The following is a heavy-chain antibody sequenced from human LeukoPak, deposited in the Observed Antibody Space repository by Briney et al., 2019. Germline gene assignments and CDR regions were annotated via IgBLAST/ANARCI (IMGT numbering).Heavy chain of an antibody. J-gene: IGHJ6*02. V-gene: IGHV3-21*01. CDR3: ARGTFDYYGMDV. CDR2: ICSSRSYI. CDR1: GFTFSSYS. D-gene: IGHD3-16*01. Sequence: GGSLRLSCAASGFTFSSYSMNWVRRAPGKGLEWVSSICSSRSYIYYADSVKGRFTISRDNAKNSLYLQMNSLRAEDTAVYYCARGTFDYYGMDVWGQGTTVTVSS.